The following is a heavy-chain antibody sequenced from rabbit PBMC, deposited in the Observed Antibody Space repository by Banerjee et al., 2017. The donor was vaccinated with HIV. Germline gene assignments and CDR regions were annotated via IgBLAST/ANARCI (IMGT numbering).Heavy chain of an antibody. CDR1: GFTISSSYY. D-gene: IGHD7-1*01. CDR2: IYAGSGST. Sequence: QEQLVESGGGLVQPEGSLTLTCPASGFTISSSYYMCWVRQAPGKGLEWIGCIYAGSGSTWYASWAKGRFTISKTSSTTVTLQMTSLTGADTATYFCATRTGDGVYTSFNLWGPGTLVTVS. J-gene: IGHJ4*01. V-gene: IGHV1S45*01. CDR3: ATRTGDGVYTSFNL.